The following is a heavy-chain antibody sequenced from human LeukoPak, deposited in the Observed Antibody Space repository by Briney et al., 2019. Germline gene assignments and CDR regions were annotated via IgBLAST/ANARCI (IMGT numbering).Heavy chain of an antibody. J-gene: IGHJ3*02. CDR2: IIPILGIA. V-gene: IGHV1-69*04. D-gene: IGHD3-22*01. CDR1: GGTFSSYT. CDR3: ARDRKYYDSSGYYYEAFDI. Sequence: SVKVSCKASGGTFSSYTISWVRQAPGQGLEWMGRIIPILGIANYAQKFQGRVTITADKSTSTAYMELSSLRSEDTAVYYCARDRKYYDSSGYYYEAFDIRGQGTMVTVSS.